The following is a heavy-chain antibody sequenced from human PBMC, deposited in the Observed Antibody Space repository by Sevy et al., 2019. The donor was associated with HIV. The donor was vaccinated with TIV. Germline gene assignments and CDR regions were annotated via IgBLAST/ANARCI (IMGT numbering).Heavy chain of an antibody. Sequence: ASVKVACKASGLPFSNSVVQWVRRTRGQRLEWIGWIVVGSGVTNYAQRFQKTVTITRDLSTGTVYMELSSLRSEDSAVYYCAADDTSRFGGPVGVFEIWGQGTMVTVSS. D-gene: IGHD3-16*01. CDR3: AADDTSRFGGPVGVFEI. CDR2: IVVGSGVT. V-gene: IGHV1-58*01. CDR1: GLPFSNSV. J-gene: IGHJ3*02.